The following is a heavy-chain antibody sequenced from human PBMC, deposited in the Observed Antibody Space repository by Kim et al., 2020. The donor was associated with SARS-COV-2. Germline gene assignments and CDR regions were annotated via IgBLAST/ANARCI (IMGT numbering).Heavy chain of an antibody. CDR1: GGSFSGYY. V-gene: IGHV4-34*01. Sequence: SETLSLTCAVYGGSFSGYYWSWIRQPPGKGLEWIGEINHSGSTNYNPSLKSRVTISVDTSKNQFSLKLSSVTAADTAVYYCARAAIVVVPAALGLGLYYYYYMDVGGKGTTVTVSS. CDR3: ARAAIVVVPAALGLGLYYYYYMDV. D-gene: IGHD2-2*01. CDR2: INHSGST. J-gene: IGHJ6*03.